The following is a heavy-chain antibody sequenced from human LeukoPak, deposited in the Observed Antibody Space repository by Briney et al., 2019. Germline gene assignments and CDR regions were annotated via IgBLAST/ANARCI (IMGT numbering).Heavy chain of an antibody. Sequence: SETLSLTCSVSDGSINSYYWNWIRRPPGKGLEWIGYIYYNGNTNYSPSLKSRVTMSVDTSKNLFSLKVSSVTAADTAVYYCARGRSNYYGMDVWGQGTTVTVSS. CDR2: IYYNGNT. V-gene: IGHV4-59*01. J-gene: IGHJ6*02. D-gene: IGHD1-26*01. CDR3: ARGRSNYYGMDV. CDR1: DGSINSYY.